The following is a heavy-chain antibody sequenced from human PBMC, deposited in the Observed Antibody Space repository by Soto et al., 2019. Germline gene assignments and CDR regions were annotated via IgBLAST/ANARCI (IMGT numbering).Heavy chain of an antibody. D-gene: IGHD2-2*02. CDR2: IRGSGGQT. J-gene: IGHJ6*03. V-gene: IGHV3-23*01. CDR3: AKGRGAAIYYMDV. Sequence: PGGSLRLSCAASGFTFRDDAMTWVRQAPGKGLEWVSGIRGSGGQTYYADSVKGRFTISRDDSKNTLYLQMNSLRDEDTAVYYCAKGRGAAIYYMDVWGKGTTVTVSS. CDR1: GFTFRDDA.